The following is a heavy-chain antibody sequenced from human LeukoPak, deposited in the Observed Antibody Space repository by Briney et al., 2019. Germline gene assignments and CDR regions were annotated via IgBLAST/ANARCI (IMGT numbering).Heavy chain of an antibody. J-gene: IGHJ4*02. V-gene: IGHV4-38-2*01. CDR2: IYHSGST. Sequence: SETLSLTCAVSGYSISSGYYWGWIRQPPGKGPEWIGSIYHSGSTYYNPSLKSRVTISVYTSKDQFSLKLSSVTAADTAVYYCARLGYCSSTSCYYFDYWGQGTLVTVSS. D-gene: IGHD2-2*01. CDR3: ARLGYCSSTSCYYFDY. CDR1: GYSISSGYY.